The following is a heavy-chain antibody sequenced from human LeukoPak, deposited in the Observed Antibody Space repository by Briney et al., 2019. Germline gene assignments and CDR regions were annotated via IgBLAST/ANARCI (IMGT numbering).Heavy chain of an antibody. Sequence: GGSLRLSCAASGFTFSSYGMHWVRQAPGKGLEWVAVISYDGSNKYYADSVKGRFTISRDNSKNTLFLQMNSLRAEDTAVYYCARARGWGDAFDIWGQGTMVTVSS. CDR1: GFTFSSYG. J-gene: IGHJ3*02. V-gene: IGHV3-30*03. CDR2: ISYDGSNK. D-gene: IGHD3-10*01. CDR3: ARARGWGDAFDI.